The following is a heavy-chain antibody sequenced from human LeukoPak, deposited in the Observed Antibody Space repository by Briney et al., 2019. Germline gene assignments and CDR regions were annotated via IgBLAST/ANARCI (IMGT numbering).Heavy chain of an antibody. CDR2: ISAYNGNT. CDR1: GYTFTSYG. D-gene: IGHD4-17*01. Sequence: ASVKVSCKASGYTFTSYGISWVRQAPGQGLEWMGWISAYNGNTNYAQKLQGRVTMTTDTSTSTAYMELRSLRSDDTAVYYCARERMTTVTTDYYYYMDVWGKGTTVTVSS. J-gene: IGHJ6*03. V-gene: IGHV1-18*01. CDR3: ARERMTTVTTDYYYYMDV.